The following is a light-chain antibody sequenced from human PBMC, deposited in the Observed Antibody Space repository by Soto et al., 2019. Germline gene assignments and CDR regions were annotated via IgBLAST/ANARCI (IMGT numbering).Light chain of an antibody. CDR1: QGISNY. V-gene: IGKV1-27*01. J-gene: IGKJ3*01. Sequence: DIHMTQSPSSLSASVGDRVTITCRATQGISNYLAWYQQKPGKVPKLLIYAASTLQSGVPSRFSGSVSGTDFTLSISSLQHEDVATYFCQKYNSALSFTFGPGTKVDIK. CDR2: AAS. CDR3: QKYNSALSFT.